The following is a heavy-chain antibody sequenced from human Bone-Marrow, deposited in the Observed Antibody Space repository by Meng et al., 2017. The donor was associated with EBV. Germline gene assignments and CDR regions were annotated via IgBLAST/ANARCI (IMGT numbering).Heavy chain of an antibody. CDR2: ISSSGSI. V-gene: IGHV3-11*01. Sequence: QVRLVGSGGVFVKPGGSLKLSCAASGFTFSAFYMSWIRQAPGKGLDWISYISSSGSIYYADSVKGRFTISRDNAKNSLYLQMNSLRAEDTAVYYCARDEMSTPHFVYWGQGTLVTVSS. J-gene: IGHJ4*02. CDR3: ARDEMSTPHFVY. CDR1: GFTFSAFY. D-gene: IGHD5/OR15-5a*01.